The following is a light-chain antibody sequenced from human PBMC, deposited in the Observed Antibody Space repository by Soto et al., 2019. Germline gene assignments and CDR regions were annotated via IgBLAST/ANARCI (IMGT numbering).Light chain of an antibody. CDR1: QTISRW. CDR3: HSRA. V-gene: IGKV1-5*01. Sequence: DIQQTQTPSTLSASVGDEVTITCRASQTISRWLAWYQQKPGRAPKLLIYDASTLESGVPSRFSGSGSETEFTLTISRLQPDDFATYFCHSRAFGQGTRLEIK. J-gene: IGKJ5*01. CDR2: DAS.